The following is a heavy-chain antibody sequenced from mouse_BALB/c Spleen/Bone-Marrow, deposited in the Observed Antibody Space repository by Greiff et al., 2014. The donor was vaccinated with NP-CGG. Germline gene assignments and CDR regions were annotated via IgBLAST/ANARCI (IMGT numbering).Heavy chain of an antibody. Sequence: VKLMESGPGLVAPSQSLSITCTVSGFSLTSYGVHWVRQPPGKGLEWLGVKWAGGTTSYNSALMSRLSISRDNSKSQGFLKMNSLQTDDTAIYYCARTGTKDYFDYWGQGTTLTVSS. V-gene: IGHV2-9*02. CDR1: GFSLTSYG. CDR2: KWAGGTT. J-gene: IGHJ2*01. CDR3: ARTGTKDYFDY. D-gene: IGHD4-1*01.